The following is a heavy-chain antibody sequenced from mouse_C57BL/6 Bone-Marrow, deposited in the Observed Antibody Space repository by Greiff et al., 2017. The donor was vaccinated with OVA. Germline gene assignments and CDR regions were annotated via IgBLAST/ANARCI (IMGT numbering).Heavy chain of an antibody. J-gene: IGHJ2*01. Sequence: QVQLQQSGAELVRPGASVKLSCKASGYTFTDYYINWVKQRPGQGLEWIARIYPGSGNTYYNEKFKGKATLTAEKSSSTAYMQLSSLTSEDSAVYFCARSLLWSKGDYWGQGTTLTVSS. D-gene: IGHD2-10*01. V-gene: IGHV1-76*01. CDR1: GYTFTDYY. CDR2: IYPGSGNT. CDR3: ARSLLWSKGDY.